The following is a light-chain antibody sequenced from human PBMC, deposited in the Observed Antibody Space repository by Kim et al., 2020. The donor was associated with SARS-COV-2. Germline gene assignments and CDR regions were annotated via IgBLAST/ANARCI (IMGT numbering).Light chain of an antibody. V-gene: IGLV2-14*03. CDR1: GSDGADYNS. CDR3: SSYSSTSTLL. J-gene: IGLJ2*01. CDR2: DVT. Sequence: GQSITISSTRTGSDGADYNSVYCYQQHPGEAPKLMIYDVTNRPSVVSSRFSGSTSGNTASLTIAGLQAEDEADYYCSSYSSTSTLLFGGGTQLTVL.